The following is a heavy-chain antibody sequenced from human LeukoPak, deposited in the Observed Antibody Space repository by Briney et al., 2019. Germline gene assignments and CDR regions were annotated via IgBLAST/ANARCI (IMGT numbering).Heavy chain of an antibody. J-gene: IGHJ4*02. V-gene: IGHV3-23*01. CDR2: ISGSGGST. CDR3: GKEIKGELLREY. Sequence: PGGSLRLSCAASGFTFSSYAMSWVRQAPGKGLEWVSAISGSGGSTYYADSVKGRFTISRDNSKNTLYLQVNSLRAEDTAVYYCGKEIKGELLREYWGQGTLVTGSS. CDR1: GFTFSSYA. D-gene: IGHD1-26*01.